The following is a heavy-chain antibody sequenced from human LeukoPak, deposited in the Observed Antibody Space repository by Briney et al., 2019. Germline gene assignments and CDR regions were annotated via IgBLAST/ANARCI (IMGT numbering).Heavy chain of an antibody. CDR1: GFTFSNYD. V-gene: IGHV3-30*02. CDR2: IRYDGSDK. CDR3: GKLRGSSFQYYYMDV. J-gene: IGHJ6*03. D-gene: IGHD4-17*01. Sequence: GGSLRLSCAASGFTFSNYDMHWVRQAPGKGLEWVAFIRYDGSDKYYIDSGKGRFTISRDNSKNTLYLHMNSLRVEDTAVYYCGKLRGSSFQYYYMDVWGKGTTVTVSS.